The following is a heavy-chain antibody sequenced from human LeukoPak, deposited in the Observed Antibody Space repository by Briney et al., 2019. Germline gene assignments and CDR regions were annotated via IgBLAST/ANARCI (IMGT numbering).Heavy chain of an antibody. CDR2: IIPIFGTA. D-gene: IGHD4-11*01. CDR3: ARGGLTVTTYFDY. J-gene: IGHJ4*02. V-gene: IGHV1-69*13. CDR1: GYTFTSYY. Sequence: ASVKVSCKTSGYTFTSYYIHWVRQAPGQGLEWMGGIIPIFGTANYAQKFQGRVTITADESTSTAYMELSSLRSEDTAVYYCARGGLTVTTYFDYWGQGTLVTVSS.